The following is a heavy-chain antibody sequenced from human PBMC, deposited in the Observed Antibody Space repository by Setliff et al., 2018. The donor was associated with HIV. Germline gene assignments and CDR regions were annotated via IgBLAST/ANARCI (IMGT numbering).Heavy chain of an antibody. CDR1: EFTFSTYS. D-gene: IGHD3-3*01. V-gene: IGHV3-21*01. Sequence: PGGSLRLSCEASEFTFSTYSMNWVRQAPGKGLEWVSSISSSSRSKYYADSVKGRFTISRDNAKNSLYLQMSSLTAEDTAVYYCARDVSWRVRTYIDYWGQGALVTVSS. J-gene: IGHJ4*02. CDR2: ISSSSRSK. CDR3: ARDVSWRVRTYIDY.